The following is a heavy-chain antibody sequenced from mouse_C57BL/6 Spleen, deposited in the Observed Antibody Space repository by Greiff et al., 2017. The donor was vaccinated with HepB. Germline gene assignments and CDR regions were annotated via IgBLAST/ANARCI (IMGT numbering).Heavy chain of an antibody. Sequence: EVKVEESGGGLVQPGGSMKLSCVASGFTFSNYWMNWVRQSPEKGLEWVAQIRLKSDNYATHYAESVKGRFTISRDDSKSSVYLQMNNLRAEDTGMYYCTGLRRGAWFAYWGQGTLVTVSA. V-gene: IGHV6-3*01. CDR1: GFTFSNYW. CDR3: TGLRRGAWFAY. CDR2: IRLKSDNYAT. D-gene: IGHD2-4*01. J-gene: IGHJ3*01.